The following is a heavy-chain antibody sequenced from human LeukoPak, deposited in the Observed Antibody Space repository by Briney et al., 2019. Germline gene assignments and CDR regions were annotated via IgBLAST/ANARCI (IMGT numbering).Heavy chain of an antibody. CDR2: ISNSGRTM. D-gene: IGHD3-10*01. CDR1: GYTFSSYE. J-gene: IGHJ4*02. Sequence: GGSLRLSCAAPGYTFSSYEMNWVRQAPGKGLEWVSYISNSGRTMFYADFVKGRFTISRDNAKNSLYLQMNSLRAEDTAVYFCVRGEVRGITFDYWGQGTLITVSS. V-gene: IGHV3-48*03. CDR3: VRGEVRGITFDY.